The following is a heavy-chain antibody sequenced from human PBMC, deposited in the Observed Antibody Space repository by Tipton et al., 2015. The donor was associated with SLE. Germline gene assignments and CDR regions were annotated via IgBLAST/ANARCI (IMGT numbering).Heavy chain of an antibody. Sequence: TLSLTCTVSGASVTNYYWSWIRQPPGKRLEWIGFIQGRENTNYNPSLESRVTISVDTSKNQFSLQLTSVTAADTAVYYCARPLIGGSSGFFDSWGQGTLVTVSS. CDR1: GASVTNYY. CDR3: ARPLIGGSSGFFDS. CDR2: IQGRENT. J-gene: IGHJ4*02. V-gene: IGHV4-59*08. D-gene: IGHD2-15*01.